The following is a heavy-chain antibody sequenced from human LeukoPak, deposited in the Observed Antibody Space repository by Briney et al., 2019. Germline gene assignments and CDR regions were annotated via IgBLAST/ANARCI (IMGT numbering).Heavy chain of an antibody. D-gene: IGHD5-18*01. J-gene: IGHJ4*02. Sequence: SQTLSLTCGISGDSVSSNRAAWHWIRQSPSRGLEWLGRAYYRSKWYSNYSVSVKSRIIINPETSKNQFSLQLSSVTAADTAIYYCARAGYSYGIISYFDSWGQGTLVTVSS. V-gene: IGHV6-1*01. CDR1: GDSVSSNRAA. CDR2: AYYRSKWYS. CDR3: ARAGYSYGIISYFDS.